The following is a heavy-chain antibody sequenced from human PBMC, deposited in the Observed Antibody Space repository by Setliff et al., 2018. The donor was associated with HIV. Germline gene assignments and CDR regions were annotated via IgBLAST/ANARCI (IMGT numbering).Heavy chain of an antibody. J-gene: IGHJ6*03. CDR2: IYHNGTT. V-gene: IGHV4-31*03. D-gene: IGHD2-15*01. CDR1: GGSISIGGYY. Sequence: SETLSLTCTVSGGSISIGGYYWGWIRQHPGKGPEWIGYIYHNGTTYYNPSLKSRVIISVDTSKNQFSLKLSSVTAADTAVYYCARGGGSRAATSSYYYIDVWGKGTTVTVS. CDR3: ARGGGSRAATSSYYYIDV.